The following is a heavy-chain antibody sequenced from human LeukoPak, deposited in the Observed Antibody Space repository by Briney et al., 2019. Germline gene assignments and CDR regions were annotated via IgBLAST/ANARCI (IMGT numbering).Heavy chain of an antibody. D-gene: IGHD3-22*01. CDR1: GVSISSYY. V-gene: IGHV4-59*01. CDR3: ARETHYYDSSGYYYRAFDI. CDR2: IYYSGST. J-gene: IGHJ3*02. Sequence: SETLSLTCTVSGVSISSYYWSWIRQPPGKGLEWIGYIYYSGSTNYNPSLKSRVTISVDTSKNQFSLKLSSVTAADTAVYYCARETHYYDSSGYYYRAFDIWGQGTMVTVSS.